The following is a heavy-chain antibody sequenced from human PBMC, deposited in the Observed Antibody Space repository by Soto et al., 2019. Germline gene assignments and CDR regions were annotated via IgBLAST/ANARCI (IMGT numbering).Heavy chain of an antibody. CDR1: GYTFTNDD. CDR2: MSHNSGNT. CDR3: ARGLSDGFGEVS. Sequence: QVQLVQSGAEVKKPGASVKVSCKTSGYTFTNDDINWVRQAAGQGLEWIGWMSHNSGNTGNAQKFQGRGTLTRDTSISTAYMELSSLRYEDTAVYYCARGLSDGFGEVSWGQGTLVTVSS. J-gene: IGHJ5*02. D-gene: IGHD3-10*01. V-gene: IGHV1-8*02.